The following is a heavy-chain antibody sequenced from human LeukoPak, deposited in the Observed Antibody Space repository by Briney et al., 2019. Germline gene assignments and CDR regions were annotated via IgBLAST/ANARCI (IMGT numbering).Heavy chain of an antibody. CDR1: GGTFSSYA. Sequence: SVKVSCKASGGTFSSYAISLVRQAPGQGLEWMGGIIPIFGTANYAQKFQGRVTITTDESTSTAYMELSSLRSEDTAVYYCARDVNPHTYYYDSSGYYPQVGFDYWGQGTLVTVSS. J-gene: IGHJ4*02. V-gene: IGHV1-69*05. CDR2: IIPIFGTA. CDR3: ARDVNPHTYYYDSSGYYPQVGFDY. D-gene: IGHD3-22*01.